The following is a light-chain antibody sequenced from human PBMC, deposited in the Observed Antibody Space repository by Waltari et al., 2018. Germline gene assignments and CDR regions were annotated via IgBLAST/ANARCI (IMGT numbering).Light chain of an antibody. Sequence: QSALTQPASVSGSPGQSITFSCTGTGSDVGGYDYVSWYQQHPGKVPKLMIYEVSNRPSGVSNRFSGSKSGHTASLTISGLQAEDEADYYCLSYTSSSTYVCGTGTKVTVL. CDR3: LSYTSSSTYV. V-gene: IGLV2-14*01. CDR2: EVS. J-gene: IGLJ1*01. CDR1: GSDVGGYDY.